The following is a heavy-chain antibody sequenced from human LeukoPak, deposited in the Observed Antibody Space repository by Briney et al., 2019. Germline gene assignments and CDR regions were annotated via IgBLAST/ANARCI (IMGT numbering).Heavy chain of an antibody. Sequence: ASVKVSCKASGYTFASYGISWVRQAPGQGLEWMGWIRAYNGNTNYAQKLQGRVTMTTDTSTSTAYMALRSLRSDDTAVYYCASSRSVGGFDYWGQGTLVTVSS. CDR3: ASSRSVGGFDY. CDR1: GYTFASYG. J-gene: IGHJ4*02. V-gene: IGHV1-18*01. CDR2: IRAYNGNT. D-gene: IGHD3-10*01.